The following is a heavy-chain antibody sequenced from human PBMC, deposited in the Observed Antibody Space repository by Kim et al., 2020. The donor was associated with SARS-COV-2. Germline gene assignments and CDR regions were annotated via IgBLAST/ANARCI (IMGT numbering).Heavy chain of an antibody. J-gene: IGHJ2*01. Sequence: NNYDADSVQGRFTISRDNSKNTLYLQMNSLGAEDTAVYYCARDGGGYFDLWGRGTLVTVSS. CDR3: ARDGGGYFDL. CDR2: NN. V-gene: IGHV3-30*01. D-gene: IGHD3-10*01.